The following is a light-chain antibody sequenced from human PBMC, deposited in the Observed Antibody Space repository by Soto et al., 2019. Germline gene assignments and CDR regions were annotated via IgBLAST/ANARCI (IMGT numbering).Light chain of an antibody. Sequence: QSVLTQPPSASGSPGQSVTISRTGTSSGVGGYNYVSWYQEHPGKAPKLMIYEVSKRPSGVPDRFSGSKSGNTASLTVSGLHAEDEPDYYCSSYAGSNNPYVXGTGTKVTVL. CDR1: SSGVGGYNY. V-gene: IGLV2-8*01. CDR3: SSYAGSNNPYV. J-gene: IGLJ1*01. CDR2: EVS.